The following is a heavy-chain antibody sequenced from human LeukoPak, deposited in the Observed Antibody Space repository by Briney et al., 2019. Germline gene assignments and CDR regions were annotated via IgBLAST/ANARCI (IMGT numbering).Heavy chain of an antibody. CDR2: INGDGSNT. V-gene: IGHV3-74*01. CDR1: GFTFRSYW. D-gene: IGHD3-10*01. CDR3: ARGSGSYSSDAFDI. Sequence: GGSLRLSCAASGFTFRSYWMHWVRQTPGKGLVWVSRINGDGSNTTYADSVKGRFTTSRDTAKNTLYLQMISLRADDTAVYYCARGSGSYSSDAFDIWGQGTMVTVSS. J-gene: IGHJ3*02.